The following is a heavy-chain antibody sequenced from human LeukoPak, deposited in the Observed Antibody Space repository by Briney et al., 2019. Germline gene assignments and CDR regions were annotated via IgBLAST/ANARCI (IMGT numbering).Heavy chain of an antibody. CDR3: ASWPVGWYGEDS. V-gene: IGHV3-53*01. J-gene: IGHJ4*02. Sequence: GGSLRLSCAATGLSVSSNFMSWVRQAPGKGLEWVSVIYGGGSTYYADSVKGRFTISRDTPKNTLYLQMNSLRVEDTAVYYCASWPVGWYGEDSWGQGNLVTVS. CDR2: IYGGGST. D-gene: IGHD6-19*01. CDR1: GLSVSSNF.